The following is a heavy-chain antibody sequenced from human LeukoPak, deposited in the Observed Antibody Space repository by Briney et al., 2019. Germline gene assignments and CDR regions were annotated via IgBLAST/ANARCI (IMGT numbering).Heavy chain of an antibody. J-gene: IGHJ4*02. V-gene: IGHV4-39*01. Sequence: SETLSLTCTASGGSVSSSRYYWGWIRQPPGKGLEWIGNIYYSGSTYYNPSLKSRITMSVDTSKNQFSLKLSSVTAADTAVYYCASGYWDDPISTDHWGQGTLVTVSS. CDR3: ASGYWDDPISTDH. CDR2: IYYSGST. CDR1: GGSVSSSRYY. D-gene: IGHD1-1*01.